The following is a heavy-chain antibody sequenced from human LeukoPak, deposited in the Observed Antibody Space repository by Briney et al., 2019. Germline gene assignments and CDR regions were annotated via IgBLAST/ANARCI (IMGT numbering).Heavy chain of an antibody. Sequence: KTGGSLRLSCAASGFTFNSYSMNWVRQAPGKGLEWVSSISSSSSYIYYADSVKGRFTISRDNAKNSLYLQMNSLRAEDTAVYYCARGGLEPVDYWGQGTLVTVSS. D-gene: IGHD1-14*01. CDR1: GFTFNSYS. CDR3: ARGGLEPVDY. CDR2: ISSSSSYI. J-gene: IGHJ4*02. V-gene: IGHV3-21*01.